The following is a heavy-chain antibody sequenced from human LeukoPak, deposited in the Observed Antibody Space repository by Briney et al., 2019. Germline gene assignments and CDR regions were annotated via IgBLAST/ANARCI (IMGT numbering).Heavy chain of an antibody. CDR2: IIPIFGTA. CDR3: AECSSTSCYFGNILNMAFDI. CDR1: GGTFSSYA. J-gene: IGHJ3*02. V-gene: IGHV1-69*13. D-gene: IGHD2-2*01. Sequence: EASVKVSCKASGGTFSSYAISWVRQAPGQGLEWMGGIIPIFGTANYAQKFQGRVTITADESTSTAYMELSSLRSEDTAVYYCAECSSTSCYFGNILNMAFDIWGQGTMVTVSS.